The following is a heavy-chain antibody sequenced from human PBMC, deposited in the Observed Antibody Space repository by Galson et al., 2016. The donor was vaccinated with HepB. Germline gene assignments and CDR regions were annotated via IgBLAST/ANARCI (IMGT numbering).Heavy chain of an antibody. CDR2: IIPIFGAA. CDR1: GGTFSNYA. D-gene: IGHD6-19*01. Sequence: SVKVSCKASGGTFSNYAISWVRQAPGQGLEWMGGIIPIFGAANYAQKFQGRVTITADESTTTAYMELSSLRSEDTAVYYCATEIHIRIAVRYFDYWGQGTQVTVSS. V-gene: IGHV1-69*13. CDR3: ATEIHIRIAVRYFDY. J-gene: IGHJ4*02.